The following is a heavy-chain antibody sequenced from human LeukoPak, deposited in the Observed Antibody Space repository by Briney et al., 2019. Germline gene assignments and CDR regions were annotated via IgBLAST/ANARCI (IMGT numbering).Heavy chain of an antibody. D-gene: IGHD3-10*01. V-gene: IGHV3-21*01. Sequence: PGGSLRLSCAASGFTFSSYSMNWVRQAPGKGLEWVSSISSSSSYIYYADSVKGRFTISRDNAKNSLYLQMNSLRAEDTAVYYCARVRVSSRCFDYWGQGTLVTVSS. CDR1: GFTFSSYS. J-gene: IGHJ4*02. CDR2: ISSSSSYI. CDR3: ARVRVSSRCFDY.